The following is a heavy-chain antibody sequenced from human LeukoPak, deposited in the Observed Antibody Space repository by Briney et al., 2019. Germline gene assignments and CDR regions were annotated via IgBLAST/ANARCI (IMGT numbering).Heavy chain of an antibody. D-gene: IGHD5-18*01. J-gene: IGHJ4*02. CDR1: GFTFSNYA. CDR3: ARDFSSAMVTLPFDY. Sequence: GGSLRLSCAASGFTFSNYAIHWVRQAPGKGLEWVAVISYDGSNKYYADSVKGRFTISRDNSKNTLYLQMNSLRAEDTAVYYCARDFSSAMVTLPFDYWGQRTLVTVSS. V-gene: IGHV3-30-3*01. CDR2: ISYDGSNK.